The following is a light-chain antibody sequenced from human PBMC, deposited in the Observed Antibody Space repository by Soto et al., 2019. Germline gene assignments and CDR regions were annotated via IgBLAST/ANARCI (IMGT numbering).Light chain of an antibody. V-gene: IGKV3-11*01. Sequence: EIVLTQSPATLSLSPGERATLSCRASQSVSSYLAWYQQKPGQAPRLLIYDASNRATGIPARFSGSGSGTDFTLTISSLEPEDFAVYYCQQRSNCLYTFGQGTKVDIK. CDR2: DAS. J-gene: IGKJ2*01. CDR3: QQRSNCLYT. CDR1: QSVSSY.